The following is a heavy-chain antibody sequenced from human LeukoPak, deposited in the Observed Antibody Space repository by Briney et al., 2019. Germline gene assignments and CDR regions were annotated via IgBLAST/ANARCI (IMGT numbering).Heavy chain of an antibody. CDR1: GFTFSSYG. CDR2: IRYDGSNK. Sequence: PGGSLRLSCAASGFTFSSYGMHWVRQAPGKGLEWVAFIRYDGSNKYYADSVKGRFTISRDNSKNTLYLQMNSLRAEDTAVYYCAKGGREREVRFLEWVGTPAWGYYMDVWGKGTTVTVSS. J-gene: IGHJ6*03. CDR3: AKGGREREVRFLEWVGTPAWGYYMDV. D-gene: IGHD3-3*01. V-gene: IGHV3-30*02.